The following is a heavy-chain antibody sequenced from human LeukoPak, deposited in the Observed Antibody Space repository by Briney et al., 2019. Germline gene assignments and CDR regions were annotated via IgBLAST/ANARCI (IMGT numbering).Heavy chain of an antibody. CDR2: IYTSGST. J-gene: IGHJ3*02. CDR1: GGSISSYY. V-gene: IGHV4-4*07. Sequence: SETLSLTCTVSGGSISSYYWSWIRQPAGKGLEGIGRIYTSGSTNYNPSLKSRVTMSVETSKNQFSLKLSSVTAADTAVYCCARDGKSSGYKFGAFDIWGQGTMVTVSS. D-gene: IGHD3-22*01. CDR3: ARDGKSSGYKFGAFDI.